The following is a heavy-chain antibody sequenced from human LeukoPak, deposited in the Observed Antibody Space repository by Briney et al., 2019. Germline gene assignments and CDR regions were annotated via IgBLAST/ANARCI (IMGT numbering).Heavy chain of an antibody. D-gene: IGHD2-15*01. J-gene: IGHJ4*02. V-gene: IGHV3-23*01. Sequence: GGSLRLSCGASGFTVSENAMAWVRQAPGKGPEWVSGFGSDGRTHYRDSVKGRFTISRDNSKNTIYLQMNSLRVEDTALYYCAKDILGWTFDSWGPGTLVTVSP. CDR1: GFTVSENA. CDR3: AKDILGWTFDS. CDR2: FGSDGRT.